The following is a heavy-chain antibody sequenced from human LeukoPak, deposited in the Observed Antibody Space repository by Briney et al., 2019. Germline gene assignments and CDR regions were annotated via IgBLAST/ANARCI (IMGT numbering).Heavy chain of an antibody. V-gene: IGHV3-23*01. CDR3: ARDSCSGGSCYSGGYYYYYYMDV. D-gene: IGHD2-15*01. Sequence: PGGSLRLSCAASGFFFNTNAMSWVRQAPGMGLEWVAAIGNSDETYYADAVKGRFTISRDTSKNTLFLQMNSLRAEDTAVYYCARDSCSGGSCYSGGYYYYYYMDVWGKGTTVTVSS. CDR2: IGNSDET. J-gene: IGHJ6*03. CDR1: GFFFNTNA.